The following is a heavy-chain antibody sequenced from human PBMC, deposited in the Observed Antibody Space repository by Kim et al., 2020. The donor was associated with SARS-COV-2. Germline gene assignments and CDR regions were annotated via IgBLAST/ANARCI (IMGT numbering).Heavy chain of an antibody. CDR1: GFTVSSNY. V-gene: IGHV3-53*01. J-gene: IGHJ4*02. Sequence: GGSLRLSCAASGFTVSSNYMSWVRQAPGKGLEWVSGIYSGGSTYYADSVKGRFTISRDNSNNTLYFQMNSLRAEDTAVDYCARQPLLWFGEILYFDYWGQRTLVTVSS. CDR2: IYSGGST. D-gene: IGHD3-10*01. CDR3: ARQPLLWFGEILYFDY.